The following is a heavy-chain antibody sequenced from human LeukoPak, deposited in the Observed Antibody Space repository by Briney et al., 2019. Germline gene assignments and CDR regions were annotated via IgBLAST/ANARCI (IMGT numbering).Heavy chain of an antibody. Sequence: PGGSLRLSCAASGFTFSSYGMHWVRQAPGKGLEWVADIWYDGSNKYYADSVKGRFTISRDNSKNTLYLQMNSLRAEDTAVYYWARPYCSSTSCSPYDYYGMDVWGQGTTVTVSS. V-gene: IGHV3-33*01. D-gene: IGHD2-2*01. CDR3: ARPYCSSTSCSPYDYYGMDV. J-gene: IGHJ6*02. CDR2: IWYDGSNK. CDR1: GFTFSSYG.